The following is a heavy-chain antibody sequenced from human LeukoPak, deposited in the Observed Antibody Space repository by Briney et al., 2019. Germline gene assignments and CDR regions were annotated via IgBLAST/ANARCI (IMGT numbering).Heavy chain of an antibody. Sequence: GGSLRLSCAASGFTFSSYWMSWVRQAPGKGLEWVANIKQDGSEKYYVDSVKGRFTISRDNAENSLYLQMNSLRAEDTAVYYCARGYFDWSPGDYGMDVWGQGTTVTVSS. J-gene: IGHJ6*02. V-gene: IGHV3-7*01. CDR1: GFTFSSYW. CDR3: ARGYFDWSPGDYGMDV. CDR2: IKQDGSEK. D-gene: IGHD3-9*01.